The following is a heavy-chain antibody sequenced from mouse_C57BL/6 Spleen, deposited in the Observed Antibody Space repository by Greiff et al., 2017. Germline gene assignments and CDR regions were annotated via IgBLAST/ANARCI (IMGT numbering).Heavy chain of an antibody. V-gene: IGHV1-62-2*01. CDR2: FYPGSGSI. CDR3: ARHEEDYGYAWFAY. CDR1: GYTFTEYT. D-gene: IGHD2-2*01. J-gene: IGHJ3*01. Sequence: VKLMESGAELVKPGASVKLSCKASGYTFTEYTIHWVKQRSGQGLEWIGWFYPGSGSIKYNEKFKDKATLTADKSSSTVYMELSRLKSEDSAVYFCARHEEDYGYAWFAYWGQGTLVTVSA.